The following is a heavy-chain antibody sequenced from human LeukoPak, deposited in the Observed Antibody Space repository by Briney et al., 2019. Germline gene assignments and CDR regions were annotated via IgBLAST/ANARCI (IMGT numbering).Heavy chain of an antibody. D-gene: IGHD3-22*01. CDR1: GGSISSDH. Sequence: KPSETLSLTCAVSGGSISSDHWGWIRQPPGKGLEWIEHIYYNGNTRYSPSLNSRVTISVDTSKNQCSLKVISVTAADTAVYYCARVRPETDDASGYFEYWGQGTLVTVSS. CDR2: IYYNGNT. V-gene: IGHV4-59*01. CDR3: ARVRPETDDASGYFEY. J-gene: IGHJ4*02.